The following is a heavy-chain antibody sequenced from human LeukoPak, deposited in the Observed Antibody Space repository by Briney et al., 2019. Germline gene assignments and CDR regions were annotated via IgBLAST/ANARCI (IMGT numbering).Heavy chain of an antibody. D-gene: IGHD1-1*01. Sequence: PSETLSLTCTVSGGSIRSSSYYWGWIRQPPGQGLEWIGSIYYSGSTYYNPSLKSRVTISVDTSKNQFSPKLSSVTAADTAVYYCARYFGTTGTPNYWGQGTLVTVSS. CDR2: IYYSGST. J-gene: IGHJ4*02. CDR1: GGSIRSSSYY. CDR3: ARYFGTTGTPNY. V-gene: IGHV4-39*01.